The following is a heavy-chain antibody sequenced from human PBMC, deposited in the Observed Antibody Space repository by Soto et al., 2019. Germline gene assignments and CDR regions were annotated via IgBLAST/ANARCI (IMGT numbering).Heavy chain of an antibody. D-gene: IGHD6-13*01. CDR1: GGSFSCHC. CDR2: INHSGRT. J-gene: IGHJ6*02. V-gene: IGHV4-34*01. Sequence: PHGTRLLSCTLYGGSFSCHCRSWICQPQGKGPERTGAINHSGRTNYQPTLKSRVTISVDTSKNQFSLKLSSVTAANTAVYYCARGWADSRSWYVATFRTQGGRDHNYSSGMDVWGQGTTVTVS. CDR3: ARGWADSRSWYVATFRTQGGRDHNYSSGMDV.